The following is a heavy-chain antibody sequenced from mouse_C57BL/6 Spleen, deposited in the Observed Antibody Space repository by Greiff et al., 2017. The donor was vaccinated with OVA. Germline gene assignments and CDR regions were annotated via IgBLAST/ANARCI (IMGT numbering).Heavy chain of an antibody. Sequence: DVKLQESGGGLVQPKGSLKLSCAASGFTFNTYAMHWVRQAPGKGLEWVARIRSKSSNYATYYADSVKDRFTISRDDSQSMLYLQMNNLKTEDTAMYYCVRDWKDGYYNYFDYWGQGTTLTVSS. CDR1: GFTFNTYA. CDR2: IRSKSSNYAT. V-gene: IGHV10-3*01. J-gene: IGHJ2*01. CDR3: VRDWKDGYYNYFDY. D-gene: IGHD2-3*01.